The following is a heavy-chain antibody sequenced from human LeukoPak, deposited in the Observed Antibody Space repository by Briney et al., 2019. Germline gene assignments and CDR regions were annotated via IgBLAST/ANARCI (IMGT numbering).Heavy chain of an antibody. CDR3: ARAIVLVVYAVRGAFDI. V-gene: IGHV1-2*02. CDR1: GYTFTGYY. D-gene: IGHD2-8*02. CDR2: INPNSGGT. Sequence: ASLKVSCKASGYTFTGYYMHWVRQAPGQGLEWMGWINPNSGGTNYAQKFQGRVTMTRDTSISTAYMELSRLRSDDTAVYYCARAIVLVVYAVRGAFDIWGQGTMVTVSS. J-gene: IGHJ3*02.